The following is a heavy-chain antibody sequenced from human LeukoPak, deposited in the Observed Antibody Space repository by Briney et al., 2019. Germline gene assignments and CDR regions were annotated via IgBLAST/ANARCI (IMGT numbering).Heavy chain of an antibody. CDR2: ISSSSSYT. Sequence: GGSLRLSCAASGFTFSDYYMSWIRQAPGKGLEWVSYISSSSSYTNYADSVKGRFTISRDNAKNSLYLQMNSLRAEDTAVYYCARDRVYYDSSGYYRRINWFDPWGQGTLVTVSS. D-gene: IGHD3-22*01. J-gene: IGHJ5*02. CDR3: ARDRVYYDSSGYYRRINWFDP. V-gene: IGHV3-11*06. CDR1: GFTFSDYY.